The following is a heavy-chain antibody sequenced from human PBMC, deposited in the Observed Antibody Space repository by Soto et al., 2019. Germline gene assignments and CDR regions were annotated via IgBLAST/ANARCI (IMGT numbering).Heavy chain of an antibody. J-gene: IGHJ6*02. CDR2: INAYNVYNGNT. V-gene: IGHV1-18*01. Sequence: QVQLVQSGAEVKKPGASVKVSCKASGYTFTSFGISWVRQAPGQGLEWMGWINAYNVYNGNTNYAQNLQGRVTMTTDTSTSTAYMELRSLRSDDTAVYYCARGRIFYGLDVWGQGTTVTVSS. D-gene: IGHD2-15*01. CDR3: ARGRIFYGLDV. CDR1: GYTFTSFG.